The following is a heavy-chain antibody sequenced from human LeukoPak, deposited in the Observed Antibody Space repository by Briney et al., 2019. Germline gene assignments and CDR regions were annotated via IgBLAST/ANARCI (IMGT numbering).Heavy chain of an antibody. CDR3: VKDPHSSSWYVPGDY. V-gene: IGHV3-64D*09. CDR1: GFTFSTRA. Sequence: GGSLRLSCAASGFTFSTRAMHWVRQAPGKGLEYVSAISSDGSNTYHADSVKGRFTISRDNSKNTLYLQMSSLRPEDTAVYYCVKDPHSSSWYVPGDYWGQGTLVIVSS. J-gene: IGHJ4*02. CDR2: ISSDGSNT. D-gene: IGHD6-13*01.